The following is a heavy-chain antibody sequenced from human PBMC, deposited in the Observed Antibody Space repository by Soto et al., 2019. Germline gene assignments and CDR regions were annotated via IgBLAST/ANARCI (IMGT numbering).Heavy chain of an antibody. V-gene: IGHV4-34*01. J-gene: IGHJ4*02. CDR3: ARGQDTAMVTVFDY. CDR2: INHGGST. Sequence: PSDTLSMTFAVSSGPSSGYYWSWIRQPPGKGLEWIGEINHGGSTNYNPSLKSRVSISVDTSKKQFSLKLTSVTAADTAVYYCARGQDTAMVTVFDYWGQG. D-gene: IGHD5-18*01. CDR1: SGPSSGYY.